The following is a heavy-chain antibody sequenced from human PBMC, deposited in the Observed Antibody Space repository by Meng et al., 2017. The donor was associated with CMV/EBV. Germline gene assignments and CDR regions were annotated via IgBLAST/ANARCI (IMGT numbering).Heavy chain of an antibody. CDR2: IIPIFGTA. CDR3: ARDRYCSSTSCYTYYYYGMDV. CDR1: GGTFSSYA. V-gene: IGHV1-69*05. Sequence: SVKVSCKASGGTFSSYAISWVRQAPGQGLEWMGGIIPIFGTANYARKFQGRVTITTDESTSTAYMVLSSLRAEDTAVYYCARDRYCSSTSCYTYYYYGMDVWGQGTTVTVSS. D-gene: IGHD2-2*02. J-gene: IGHJ6*02.